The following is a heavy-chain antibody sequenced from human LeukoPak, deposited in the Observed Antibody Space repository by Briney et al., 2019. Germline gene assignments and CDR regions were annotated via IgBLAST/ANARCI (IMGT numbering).Heavy chain of an antibody. V-gene: IGHV4-39*01. CDR3: ASPITRGIEDAFDI. CDR2: IYYSGST. CDR1: GGSISSSSYY. J-gene: IGHJ3*02. D-gene: IGHD3-10*01. Sequence: PSETLSLTCTVAGGSISSSSYYWGWIRQPPGKGLEWIGSIYYSGSTYYNPSLKSRVTISVDTSKNQFSLKLSSVTAADTAVYYCASPITRGIEDAFDIWGQGTMVTVSS.